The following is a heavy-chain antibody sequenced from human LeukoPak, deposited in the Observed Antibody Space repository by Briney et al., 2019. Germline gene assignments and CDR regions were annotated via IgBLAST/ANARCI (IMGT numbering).Heavy chain of an antibody. CDR2: INHSGST. D-gene: IGHD6-19*01. CDR3: ARVSSGWYGIIDY. J-gene: IGHJ4*02. CDR1: GGSFSGYY. V-gene: IGHV4-34*01. Sequence: KPSETLSLTCAVYGGSFSGYYWSWIRQPPGKGLEWIGEINHSGSTNYNPSLKSRVTTSVDTSKNQFSLKLSSVTAADTAVYYCARVSSGWYGIIDYWGQGTLVTVSS.